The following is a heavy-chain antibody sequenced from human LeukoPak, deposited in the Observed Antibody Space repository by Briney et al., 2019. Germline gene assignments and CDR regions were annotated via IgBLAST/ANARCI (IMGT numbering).Heavy chain of an antibody. Sequence: SETLSLTCAVYVGSFSGYYWSWIRQPPGKGLEWIGEINHSGSTNYNPSLKSRVTISVDTSKNQFSLKLSSVTAADTAVYYCARAIRYNWNYGGYYYYYMDVWGKGTTVTVSS. V-gene: IGHV4-34*01. CDR1: VGSFSGYY. D-gene: IGHD1-7*01. J-gene: IGHJ6*03. CDR3: ARAIRYNWNYGGYYYYYMDV. CDR2: INHSGST.